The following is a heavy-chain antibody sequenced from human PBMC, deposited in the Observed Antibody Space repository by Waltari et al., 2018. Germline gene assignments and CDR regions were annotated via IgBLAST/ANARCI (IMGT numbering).Heavy chain of an antibody. D-gene: IGHD6-25*01. Sequence: EVQLVESGGGLVQPGGSPRLSCTASGFNLKYSWMSWVRQAPGKGLEWVANIKHEGSEKYYVDSVKGRFTISRDNAKNSLYLQMNSLRAEDTAVYYCVKERAAAYYFDSWGQGTLVTVSS. CDR1: GFNLKYSW. V-gene: IGHV3-7*01. CDR2: IKHEGSEK. CDR3: VKERAAAYYFDS. J-gene: IGHJ4*02.